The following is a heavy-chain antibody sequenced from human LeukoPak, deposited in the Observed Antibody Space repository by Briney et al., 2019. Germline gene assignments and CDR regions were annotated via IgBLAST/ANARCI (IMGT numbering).Heavy chain of an antibody. CDR3: ATAYCGGDCWPFE. D-gene: IGHD2-21*02. Sequence: GGSLRLSCAASGFTFSSYSMSWVRQAPGKGLEWVSAISGSGGSTYYADSVKGRFTISRDNSKNTLYLQMNSLRAEDTAVYYCATAYCGGDCWPFEWGQGTLVTVSS. CDR1: GFTFSSYS. J-gene: IGHJ4*02. V-gene: IGHV3-23*01. CDR2: ISGSGGST.